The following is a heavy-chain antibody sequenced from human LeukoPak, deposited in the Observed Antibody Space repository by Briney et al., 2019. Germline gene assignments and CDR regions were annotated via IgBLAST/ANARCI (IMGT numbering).Heavy chain of an antibody. CDR2: IRYDGSNK. V-gene: IGHV3-30*02. D-gene: IGHD3-22*01. CDR1: GFTFSSYG. J-gene: IGHJ3*02. Sequence: GGSLRLSCAASGFTFSSYGMHWVRQAPGKGLEWVAFIRYDGSNKYYADSVKGRFTISRDNSKNTLYLQMNSLRAEDTAVYYCAKDDEVNYYDSTHAFDIWGQGTMVTVSS. CDR3: AKDDEVNYYDSTHAFDI.